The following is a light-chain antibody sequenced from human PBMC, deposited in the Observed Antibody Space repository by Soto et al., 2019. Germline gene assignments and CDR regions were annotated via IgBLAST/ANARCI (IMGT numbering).Light chain of an antibody. J-gene: IGKJ2*01. CDR2: RAS. CDR3: QQYKNWPPYT. V-gene: IGKV3-15*01. CDR1: QSVSSD. Sequence: EIGMTQSPATLSVSPGARATLSCMASQSVSSDLAWYQQKPGQAPRLLIYRASTRSTAIPARFSGSGSGTEFTLTISSLQSEDIAVYYGQQYKNWPPYTFGQETQLEIK.